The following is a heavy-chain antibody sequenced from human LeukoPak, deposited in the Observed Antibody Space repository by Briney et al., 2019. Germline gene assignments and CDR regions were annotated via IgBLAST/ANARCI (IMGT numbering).Heavy chain of an antibody. J-gene: IGHJ4*02. CDR2: IKQDGSEK. D-gene: IGHD5/OR15-5a*01. CDR1: GFTFSTSW. CDR3: ARDVYDGTDY. V-gene: IGHV3-7*01. Sequence: GRSLRLSCAASGFTFSTSWMSWVRQAPGKGLEWVANIKQDGSEKYYVDSVKGRFTISRDNAKNSLYLQMNSLRAEDTAVYYCARDVYDGTDYWGQGTLVTVSS.